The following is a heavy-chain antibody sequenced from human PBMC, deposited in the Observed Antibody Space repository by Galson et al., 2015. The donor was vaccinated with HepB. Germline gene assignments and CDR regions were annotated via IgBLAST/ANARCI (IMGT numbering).Heavy chain of an antibody. CDR1: GDSASNNNAA. J-gene: IGHJ6*02. V-gene: IGHV6-1*01. D-gene: IGHD1-1*01. Sequence: CAISGDSASNNNAAWNWIRQSPSRGLEWLGRTYYRAKWYSDYAPSVRSRITINPDTSLNQISLQLSSVTPEDTAIYYCARVHGTIYFYAMDVWGQGTTVTVSS. CDR2: TYYRAKWYS. CDR3: ARVHGTIYFYAMDV.